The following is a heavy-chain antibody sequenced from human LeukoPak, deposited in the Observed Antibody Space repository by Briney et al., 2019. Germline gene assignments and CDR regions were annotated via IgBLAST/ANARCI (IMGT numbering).Heavy chain of an antibody. CDR1: GFSFSSYS. CDR3: ASAGGGSWEFDY. D-gene: IGHD2-15*01. J-gene: IGHJ4*02. Sequence: GGSLRLSCAASGFSFSSYSMNWVRQAPGKGLEWVSSISSSSSYIYYADSVKGRFTISRDNAKNSLYLQMNSLRAEDTAVYYCASAGGGSWEFDYWGQGTLVTVSS. V-gene: IGHV3-21*01. CDR2: ISSSSSYI.